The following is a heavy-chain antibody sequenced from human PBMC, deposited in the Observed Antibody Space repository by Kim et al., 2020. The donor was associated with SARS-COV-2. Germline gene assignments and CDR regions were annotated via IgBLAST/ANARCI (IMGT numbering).Heavy chain of an antibody. CDR3: ASWEQQLTFVGY. CDR1: GGSFSGYY. Sequence: SETLSLTCAVYGGSFSGYYWSWIRQPPGKGLEWIGEINHSGSTNYNPSLKSRVTISVDTSKNQFSLKLSSVTAADTAVYYCASWEQQLTFVGYWGQGTLVTVSS. V-gene: IGHV4-34*01. D-gene: IGHD6-13*01. J-gene: IGHJ4*02. CDR2: INHSGST.